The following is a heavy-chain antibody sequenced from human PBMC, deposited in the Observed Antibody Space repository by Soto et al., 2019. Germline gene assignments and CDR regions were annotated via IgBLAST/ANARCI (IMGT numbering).Heavy chain of an antibody. J-gene: IGHJ4*02. CDR1: GFTFSSYG. V-gene: IGHV3-33*01. Sequence: VGSLRLSCAASGFTFSSYGMHWVRQAPGKGLEWVAVIWYDGSNKYYADSVKGRFTISRDNSKNTLYLQMNSLRAEDTAVYYCARGSEWDYGDYGGDYWGQGTLVTVSS. CDR2: IWYDGSNK. D-gene: IGHD4-17*01. CDR3: ARGSEWDYGDYGGDY.